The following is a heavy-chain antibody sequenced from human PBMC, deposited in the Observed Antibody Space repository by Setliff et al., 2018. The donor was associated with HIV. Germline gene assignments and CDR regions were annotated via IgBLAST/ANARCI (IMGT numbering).Heavy chain of an antibody. Sequence: SVKVSCKASRGTLRSYSISWVRQAPGQGLEWMGGIIPIFNTTNYAQKFQDRVTISTDESTTTAYMELSSLRSEDTAVYYCARFGDGYNIDDFDIWGPGNTGHRLL. CDR2: IIPIFNTT. CDR3: ARFGDGYNIDDFDI. J-gene: IGHJ3*02. V-gene: IGHV1-69*05. D-gene: IGHD3-3*01. CDR1: RGTLRSYS.